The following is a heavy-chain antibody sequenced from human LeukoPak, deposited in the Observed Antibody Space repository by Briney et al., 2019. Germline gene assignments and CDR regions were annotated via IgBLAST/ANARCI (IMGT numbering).Heavy chain of an antibody. CDR2: ISYDGSNK. Sequence: PGGSLRLSCAASGLTFSSYAMHWVRQAPGKGLEWVAVISYDGSNKYYADSVKGRFTISRDNSKNTLYLQMNSLRAEDTAVYYCASRLRFLEWLPLDYWGQGTLVTVSS. CDR1: GLTFSSYA. V-gene: IGHV3-30-3*01. D-gene: IGHD3-3*01. CDR3: ASRLRFLEWLPLDY. J-gene: IGHJ4*02.